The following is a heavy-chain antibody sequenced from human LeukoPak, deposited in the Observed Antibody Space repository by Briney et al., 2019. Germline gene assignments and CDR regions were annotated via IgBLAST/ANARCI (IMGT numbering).Heavy chain of an antibody. V-gene: IGHV4-59*01. D-gene: IGHD3-3*01. J-gene: IGHJ5*02. CDR2: IYYSGST. CDR3: ARVPGDFYSNWFDP. CDR1: GGSISSYY. Sequence: SETLSLTCTVSGGSISSYYWSWIRQPPGKGLEWIGYIYYSGSTNYNPSLKSRVTISVDTSKNQFSLKLSSVTAADTAVYYCARVPGDFYSNWFDPWGQGTLVTVSS.